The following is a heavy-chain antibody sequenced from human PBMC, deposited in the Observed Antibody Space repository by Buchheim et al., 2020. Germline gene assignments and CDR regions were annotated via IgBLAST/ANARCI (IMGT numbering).Heavy chain of an antibody. CDR1: GFTFGDYG. CDR3: TRDRYYSGSYPDY. CDR2: IRSKAFGGTT. Sequence: ELQLVESGGGLVQPGRSLRLSCTASGFTFGDYGMSWVRQAPGKGLEWVGFIRSKAFGGTTEYAASVKGRFAISRDDSNIIAYLQMNSLKTEDTAVYYCTRDRYYSGSYPDYWGQGTL. V-gene: IGHV3-49*04. D-gene: IGHD1-26*01. J-gene: IGHJ4*02.